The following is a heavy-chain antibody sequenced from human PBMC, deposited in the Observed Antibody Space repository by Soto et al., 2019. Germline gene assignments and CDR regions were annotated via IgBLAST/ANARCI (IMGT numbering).Heavy chain of an antibody. V-gene: IGHV4-59*01. CDR1: GGSISSYY. CDR3: ARVRGERNYYYYYMDV. CDR2: IYYSGST. J-gene: IGHJ6*03. D-gene: IGHD1-1*01. Sequence: SETLSLTCTVSGGSISSYYWSWIRQPPGKGLEWIGYIYYSGSTNYNPSLKSRVTISVDTSKNQFSLKLSSVTAADTAVYYCARVRGERNYYYYYMDVWGKGTTVTVSS.